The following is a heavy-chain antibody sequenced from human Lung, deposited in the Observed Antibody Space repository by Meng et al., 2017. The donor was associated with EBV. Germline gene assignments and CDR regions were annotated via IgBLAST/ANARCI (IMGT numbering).Heavy chain of an antibody. J-gene: IGHJ4*02. Sequence: HVPLLQSGPWVRKPGASVRVSCKASGYTFGSYGICWVRQAPGQGLEWMGWFVNYVDTYPAPKFQGRVTMTTDTSTSTAYMELRSLRSDDTAVYYCAGVEVGITSGDYWGQGTLVTVSS. CDR3: AGVEVGITSGDY. CDR2: FVNYVDT. CDR1: GYTFGSYG. D-gene: IGHD1-26*01. V-gene: IGHV1-18*01.